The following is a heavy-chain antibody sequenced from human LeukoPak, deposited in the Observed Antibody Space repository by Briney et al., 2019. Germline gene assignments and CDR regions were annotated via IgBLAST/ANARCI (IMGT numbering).Heavy chain of an antibody. CDR2: ISGSDGST. CDR3: AKEVDTPPRDY. V-gene: IGHV3-23*01. Sequence: PGGSLRLSCAASGFSFSSYAMSWVRQAPGKGLEWVSGISGSDGSTYYADSVKGRFTISRDNSENTLYLQMNSLTAEDTAVYYCAKEVDTPPRDYWGQGTLVTVSS. J-gene: IGHJ4*02. D-gene: IGHD5-18*01. CDR1: GFSFSSYA.